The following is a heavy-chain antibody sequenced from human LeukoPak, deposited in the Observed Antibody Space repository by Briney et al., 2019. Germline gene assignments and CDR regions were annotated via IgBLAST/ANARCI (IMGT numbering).Heavy chain of an antibody. CDR3: ARSGGWPLDLDWFDP. CDR1: GYTFTSYG. J-gene: IGHJ5*02. CDR2: ISAYNGNT. D-gene: IGHD6-19*01. Sequence: GASVKVSCKASGYTFTSYGISWVRQAPGQGLEWMGWISAYNGNTNYAQKLQGRVTMTTDTSTSTAYMELRSLRPDDTAVYYCARSGGWPLDLDWFDPWGQGTLVTVSS. V-gene: IGHV1-18*01.